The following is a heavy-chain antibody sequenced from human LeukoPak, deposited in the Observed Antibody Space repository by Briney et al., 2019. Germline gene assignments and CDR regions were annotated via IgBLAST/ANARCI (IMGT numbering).Heavy chain of an antibody. D-gene: IGHD3-22*01. CDR2: ISSSGSTI. J-gene: IGHJ4*02. Sequence: GGSLRLSCAASGFTFSSYEMNWVRQAPGKGLEWVSYISSSGSTIYYADSVKGRFTISRDNAKNSLYLQMNSLRAEDTAVYYCAGDGFRYYDQGDYFDYWGQGTLVTVSS. CDR3: AGDGFRYYDQGDYFDY. CDR1: GFTFSSYE. V-gene: IGHV3-48*03.